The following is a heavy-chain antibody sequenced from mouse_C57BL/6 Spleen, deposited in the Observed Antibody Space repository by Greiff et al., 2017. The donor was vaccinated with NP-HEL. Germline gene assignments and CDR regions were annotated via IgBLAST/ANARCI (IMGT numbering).Heavy chain of an antibody. J-gene: IGHJ3*01. CDR1: GYTFTSYW. V-gene: IGHV1-53*01. CDR3: ARWGGAQATGAWFAY. Sequence: QVQLQQPGTELVKPGASVKLSCKASGYTFTSYWMHWVKQRPGQGLEWIGNINPSNGGTNYNEKFKSKATLTVDKSSSTAYMQLSSLTSADSAVYDCARWGGAQATGAWFAYWGQGTLVTVSA. D-gene: IGHD3-2*02. CDR2: INPSNGGT.